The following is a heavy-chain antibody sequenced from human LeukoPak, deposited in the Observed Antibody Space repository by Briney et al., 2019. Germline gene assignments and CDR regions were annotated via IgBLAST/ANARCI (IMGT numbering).Heavy chain of an antibody. J-gene: IGHJ4*02. Sequence: SETLSLTCTVSGGSISSSSYYWSWIRQPAGKGLEWIGRIYTSGSTNYNPSLKSRVTMSVDTSKNQFSLKLSSVTAADTAVYYCAREYYYDSSGYYGALDYWGQGTLVTVSP. D-gene: IGHD3-22*01. V-gene: IGHV4-61*02. CDR3: AREYYYDSSGYYGALDY. CDR2: IYTSGST. CDR1: GGSISSSSYY.